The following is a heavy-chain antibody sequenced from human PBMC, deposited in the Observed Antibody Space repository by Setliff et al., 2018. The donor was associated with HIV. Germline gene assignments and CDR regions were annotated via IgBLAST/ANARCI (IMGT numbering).Heavy chain of an antibody. CDR3: ARPTNIDTLYYGSQTFYMYYYGMDV. CDR1: GFTFSNYV. Sequence: GGSLRLSCAASGFTFSNYVMSWVRQTPGKGLEWVSVISSSGGRTYHADSVKGRFTISRDNSKNSLYLQMNSLRAEDTAVYFCARPTNIDTLYYGSQTFYMYYYGMDVWGQGTTVTVSS. J-gene: IGHJ6*02. CDR2: ISSSGGRT. V-gene: IGHV3-23*01. D-gene: IGHD1-26*01.